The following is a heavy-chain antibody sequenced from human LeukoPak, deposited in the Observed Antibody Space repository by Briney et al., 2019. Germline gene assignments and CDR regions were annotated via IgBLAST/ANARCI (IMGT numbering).Heavy chain of an antibody. D-gene: IGHD3-9*01. CDR3: ARDRLALDILTGYYQLYY. V-gene: IGHV1-69*05. J-gene: IGHJ4*02. CDR2: IIPVFGTA. CDR1: GGTFSSYT. Sequence: SVKVSCKASGGTFSSYTINWVRQAPGQGLEWMEGIIPVFGTANYVQKFQGRVTMTTDTSTSTAYMELRSLRSDDTAVYYCARDRLALDILTGYYQLYYWGQGTLVTVSS.